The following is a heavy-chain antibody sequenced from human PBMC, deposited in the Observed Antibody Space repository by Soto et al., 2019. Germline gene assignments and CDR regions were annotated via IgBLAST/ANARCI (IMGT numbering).Heavy chain of an antibody. CDR3: TSEHDYGDYDTDY. CDR1: GFTFSNAW. Sequence: GGSLRLSCAASGFTFSNAWMSWVRQAPGKGLEWVGRIKSKTDGGTTDYAAPVKGRFTISRDDSKNTLYLQMNSLKTEDTAVYYCTSEHDYGDYDTDYWGQGTLVTVSS. J-gene: IGHJ4*02. D-gene: IGHD4-17*01. CDR2: IKSKTDGGTT. V-gene: IGHV3-15*01.